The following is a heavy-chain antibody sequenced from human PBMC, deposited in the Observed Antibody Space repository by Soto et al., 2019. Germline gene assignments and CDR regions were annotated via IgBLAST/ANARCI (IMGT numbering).Heavy chain of an antibody. Sequence: GGSLRLSCAASGFTFSSYAMHWVRQAPGKGLEWVAVISYDGSNKYYADSVKGRFTISRDNSKNTLYLQMNSLRAEDTAVYYCARGIAAAVGGYGMDVWGQGTTVTVSS. D-gene: IGHD6-13*01. V-gene: IGHV3-30-3*01. CDR1: GFTFSSYA. CDR2: ISYDGSNK. CDR3: ARGIAAAVGGYGMDV. J-gene: IGHJ6*02.